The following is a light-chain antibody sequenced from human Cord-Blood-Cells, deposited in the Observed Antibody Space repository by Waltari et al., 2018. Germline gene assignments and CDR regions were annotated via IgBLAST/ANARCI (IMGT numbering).Light chain of an antibody. CDR1: SRDVGGYNY. Sequence: QSALTQPASVSGPPGQSITISCPGTSRDVGGYNYVSWYQQHPGKAPKLMIYDVSNRPSGVSNRFSGSKSGNTASLTISGLQAEDEADYYCSSYTSSSTWVFGGGTKLTVL. J-gene: IGLJ3*02. V-gene: IGLV2-14*01. CDR2: DVS. CDR3: SSYTSSSTWV.